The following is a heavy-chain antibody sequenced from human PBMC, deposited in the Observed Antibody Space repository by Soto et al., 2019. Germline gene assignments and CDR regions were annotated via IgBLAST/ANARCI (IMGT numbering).Heavy chain of an antibody. J-gene: IGHJ4*02. CDR1: GYTFTSYA. CDR2: INAGNGNT. V-gene: IGHV1-3*01. D-gene: IGHD2-21*02. CDR3: ARVNGGNLIFDY. Sequence: QVQLVQSGAEVKKPGASVKVSCKASGYTFTSYAMHWVRQAPGQRLEWMGWINAGNGNTKYSQKFQGRVTITRDTSASTAYLELSSLRSADTAVYYCARVNGGNLIFDYWGQGTLVTVSS.